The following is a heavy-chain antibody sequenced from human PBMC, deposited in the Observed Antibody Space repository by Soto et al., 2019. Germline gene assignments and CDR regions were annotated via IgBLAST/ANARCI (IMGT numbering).Heavy chain of an antibody. CDR2: LKPTTGDT. D-gene: IGHD2-2*01. V-gene: IGHV1-2*02. J-gene: IGHJ4*02. Sequence: QVQLVQSGPEVRQSGASVKVSCETSGYTFTHNYIYWIRQAPGQGLEWVGWLKPTTGDTAFAHNFQGRGSLTRDTSSNTAYMELRGLTSDDTAVFYCVRQSCSSASCFYDFWGQGTLVTVSP. CDR1: GYTFTHNY. CDR3: VRQSCSSASCFYDF.